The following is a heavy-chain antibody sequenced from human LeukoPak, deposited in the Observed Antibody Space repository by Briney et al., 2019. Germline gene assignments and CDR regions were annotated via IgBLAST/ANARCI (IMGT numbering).Heavy chain of an antibody. V-gene: IGHV3-48*03. CDR1: GFTFSSYE. D-gene: IGHD5-24*01. Sequence: PGGSLRLSCAASGFTFSSYEMNWVRQAPGKGLEWVSYISSSGSAMYYADSVKGRFTISRDNAKNSLYLQMNSLRAEDTAVYYRARDSQRWGNFDSWGQGTLVSVSS. CDR2: ISSSGSAM. CDR3: ARDSQRWGNFDS. J-gene: IGHJ4*02.